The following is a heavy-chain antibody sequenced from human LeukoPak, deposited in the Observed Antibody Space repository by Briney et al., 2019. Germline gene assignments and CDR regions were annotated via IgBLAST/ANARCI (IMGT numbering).Heavy chain of an antibody. Sequence: ASVKVSCKASGYTFTSYGISWVRQAPGQGLEWMGWISAYNGNTNYAQKLQGRVTMTTDTSTSTAYMELRSLRSDDTAVYYCARDPYSSSWYPGGWFDPWGQGTLVTVSP. V-gene: IGHV1-18*01. CDR2: ISAYNGNT. CDR3: ARDPYSSSWYPGGWFDP. CDR1: GYTFTSYG. J-gene: IGHJ5*02. D-gene: IGHD6-13*01.